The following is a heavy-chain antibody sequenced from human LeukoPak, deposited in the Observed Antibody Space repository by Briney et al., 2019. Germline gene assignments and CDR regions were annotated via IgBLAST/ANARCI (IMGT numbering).Heavy chain of an antibody. CDR3: AKDPGTYYDILTGDFAPYYFDH. J-gene: IGHJ4*02. CDR1: GSTFTSYG. V-gene: IGHV1-18*01. D-gene: IGHD3-9*01. CDR2: ISIYNGDT. Sequence: ASVKLSCTASGSTFTSYGISWVRQAPGQGLEWMGWISIYNGDTDYEHTFQVRVTMTTATSTSTAYMEVRSLRSDDTAVYYCAKDPGTYYDILTGDFAPYYFDHWGQGTLVSVSS.